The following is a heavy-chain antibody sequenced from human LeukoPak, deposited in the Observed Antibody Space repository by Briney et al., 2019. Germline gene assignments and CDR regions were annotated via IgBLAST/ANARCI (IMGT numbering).Heavy chain of an antibody. Sequence: ASVKVSCKASGYTFTSYGMNWVRQAPGQGLEWMGWINTNTGNPTYAQGFTGRFVFSLDTSVSTAYLQISSLKAEDTAVYYCASTTLNWGCRLWGQGTLVTVSS. J-gene: IGHJ4*02. V-gene: IGHV7-4-1*02. CDR3: ASTTLNWGCRL. CDR1: GYTFTSYG. D-gene: IGHD7-27*01. CDR2: INTNTGNP.